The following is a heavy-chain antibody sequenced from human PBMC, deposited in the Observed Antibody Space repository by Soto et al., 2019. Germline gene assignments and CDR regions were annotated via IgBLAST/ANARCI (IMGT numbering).Heavy chain of an antibody. CDR3: ARESPRAVAGLDS. CDR2: IYSGGST. V-gene: IGHV3-66*01. Sequence: EVQLVESGGGLVQPGGSLRLSCAASGFTVSSNYMSWVRQSPGKGLEWVSVIYSGGSTYYADSVKGRFTISRDNSKNTLYLQMNSLRAEDTAVYYCARESPRAVAGLDSWGQGTLVTVSS. D-gene: IGHD6-19*01. J-gene: IGHJ4*02. CDR1: GFTVSSNY.